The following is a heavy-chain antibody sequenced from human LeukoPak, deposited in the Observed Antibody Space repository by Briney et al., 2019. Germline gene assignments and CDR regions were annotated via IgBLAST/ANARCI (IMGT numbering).Heavy chain of an antibody. CDR3: AKGHNVYIREFDY. J-gene: IGHJ4*02. Sequence: GGSLRLSCAASGFTFSSYAMSWVRQAPGKGLEWVSGISGSGGSTFYADSVKGRFTISRDNSKNTLYLQMSRLRAEDTAVYYCAKGHNVYIREFDYWGQGTLVTVSS. CDR1: GFTFSSYA. D-gene: IGHD5/OR15-5a*01. V-gene: IGHV3-23*01. CDR2: ISGSGGST.